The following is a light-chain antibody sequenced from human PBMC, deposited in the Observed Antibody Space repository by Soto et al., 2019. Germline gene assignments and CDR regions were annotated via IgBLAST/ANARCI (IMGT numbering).Light chain of an antibody. CDR3: QQRSNWPPLT. CDR2: DAS. CDR1: QSVGSY. J-gene: IGKJ5*01. Sequence: EIVLTQSPATLSLSPGERATLSCRASQSVGSYLAWYQQKPGQAPRLLIYDASNRATGIPARFSGSGSGTDFTLTISSLEPEDFAVYYCQQRSNWPPLTFGQGTRLENK. V-gene: IGKV3-11*01.